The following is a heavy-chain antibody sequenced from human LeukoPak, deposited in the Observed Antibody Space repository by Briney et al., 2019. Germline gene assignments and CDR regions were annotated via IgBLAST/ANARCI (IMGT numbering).Heavy chain of an antibody. V-gene: IGHV3-9*01. CDR1: GFTFDDYA. J-gene: IGHJ4*02. CDR2: ISWNSGSI. Sequence: GGSLRLSCAASGFTFDDYAMHWVRQAPGKGLEWVSGISWNSGSIGYADSVKGRFTISRDNAKNSLYLQMNSLRAEDTALYYCAKADWLSAHFDYWGQGTLVTVSS. D-gene: IGHD3-9*01. CDR3: AKADWLSAHFDY.